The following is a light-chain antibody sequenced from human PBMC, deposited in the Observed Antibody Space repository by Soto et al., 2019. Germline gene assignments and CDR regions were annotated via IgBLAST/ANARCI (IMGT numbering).Light chain of an antibody. V-gene: IGKV1-39*01. J-gene: IGKJ1*01. CDR3: QQSYSTPGT. CDR2: AAS. CDR1: QSVGSY. Sequence: DIQMTQSPSSLSASVGDRVTITCRASQSVGSYLQWYHQKPGKAPKLLIYAASSLQSGVPSRFSGSGSGTDFTLTISSLQPEDFATYYCQQSYSTPGTLGQGTKVDIK.